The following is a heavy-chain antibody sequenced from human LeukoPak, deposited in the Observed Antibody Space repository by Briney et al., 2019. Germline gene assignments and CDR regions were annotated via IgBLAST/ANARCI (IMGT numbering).Heavy chain of an antibody. D-gene: IGHD6-13*01. J-gene: IGHJ5*02. CDR3: ARDHRLGSSSWYWFDP. CDR1: GFTFSSYS. CDR2: IIRSSSYI. V-gene: IGHV3-21*01. Sequence: PGGALRLSFAASGFTFSSYSMNWVRRAPGKGREWVSSIIRSSSYIYYTDSVKGRFTISRDNAKNSLYLQMNSLRAEDTAVYYCARDHRLGSSSWYWFDPWGQGTLVTVSS.